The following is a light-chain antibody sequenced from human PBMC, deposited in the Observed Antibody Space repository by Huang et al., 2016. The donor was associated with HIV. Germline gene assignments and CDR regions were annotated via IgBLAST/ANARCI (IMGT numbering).Light chain of an antibody. CDR1: HSVTSNF. V-gene: IGKV3-20*01. CDR3: QQYGGSPLFT. CDR2: GAS. J-gene: IGKJ3*01. Sequence: EIVLTQSPDTLSLSPGERATLSCRASHSVTSNFLAWYQQKPGQSPRRLIYGASRRATGIPDRFSGSGSGTDFTLTITRLDPEDFAVYYCQQYGGSPLFTFGPGTKVDIK.